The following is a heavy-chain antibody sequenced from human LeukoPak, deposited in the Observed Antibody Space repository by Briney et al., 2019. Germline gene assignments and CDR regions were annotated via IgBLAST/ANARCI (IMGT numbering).Heavy chain of an antibody. CDR2: ISGSGSST. V-gene: IGHV3-23*01. D-gene: IGHD3-3*01. J-gene: IGHJ4*02. Sequence: GGSLRLSCAASGFTFSSYSMTWVRQAPGKGLEWLSSISGSGSSTYYADSVKGRFTISRDNSKNMLYLQMISLRADDTAVYFCAKVDGITIFEVFDYWGQGTLVTVSS. CDR1: GFTFSSYS. CDR3: AKVDGITIFEVFDY.